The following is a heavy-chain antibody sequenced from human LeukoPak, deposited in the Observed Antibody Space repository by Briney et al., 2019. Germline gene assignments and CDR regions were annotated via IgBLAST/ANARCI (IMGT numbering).Heavy chain of an antibody. D-gene: IGHD2-15*01. CDR2: INPNSGGT. CDR1: GYTFTGYY. CDR3: ARDLRRRCSGGSCYGRGNY. Sequence: ASVKVSCKASGYTFTGYYMHWVGQAPGQGLAWMGWINPNSGGTNYAQKFQGRVTMTRDTSISTAYMELSRLRSDDTAVYYCARDLRRRCSGGSCYGRGNYWGQGTLVTVSS. J-gene: IGHJ4*02. V-gene: IGHV1-2*02.